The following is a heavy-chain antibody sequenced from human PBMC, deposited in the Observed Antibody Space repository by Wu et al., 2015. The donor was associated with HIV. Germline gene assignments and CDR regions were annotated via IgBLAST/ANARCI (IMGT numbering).Heavy chain of an antibody. CDR3: ARDAYYYGSGSPDDAFDI. J-gene: IGHJ3*02. CDR1: GYTFTSYG. CDR2: ISAYNGNT. D-gene: IGHD3-10*01. V-gene: IGHV1-18*01. Sequence: QVQLVQSGAEVKKPGASVKVSCKASGYTFTSYGISWVRQAPGQGLEWMGWISAYNGNTNYAQKLQGRVTMTTDTSTSTAYMELRSLRSDDTAVYYCARDAYYYGSGSPDDAFDIWGQGTMVTVSS.